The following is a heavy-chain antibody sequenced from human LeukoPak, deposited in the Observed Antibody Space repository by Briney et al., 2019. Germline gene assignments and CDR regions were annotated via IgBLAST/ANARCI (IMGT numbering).Heavy chain of an antibody. D-gene: IGHD5-18*01. V-gene: IGHV4-4*07. CDR3: ARDVRGYSYGFNAFDI. Sequence: SETLSLTCTVSGGSISSYYWSWIRQPAGKGLEWIGRIYTSGSTNYNPSLKSRVTISVDTSKNQFSLKLSSVTAADTAVYYCARDVRGYSYGFNAFDIWGQGTMVTVSS. CDR2: IYTSGST. J-gene: IGHJ3*02. CDR1: GGSISSYY.